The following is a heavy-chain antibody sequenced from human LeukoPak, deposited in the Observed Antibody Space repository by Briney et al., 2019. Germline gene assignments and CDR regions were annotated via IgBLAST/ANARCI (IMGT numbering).Heavy chain of an antibody. Sequence: GTSVKVSCKASGYTFTSYYMRWVRQAPGQGLEWMGIINPSGGSTSYAQKFQGRVTMTRDTSTSTVYMELSSLRSEDTAVYYCARDVEQQLLTNWFDPWGQGTLVTVSS. D-gene: IGHD6-13*01. CDR2: INPSGGST. V-gene: IGHV1-46*01. J-gene: IGHJ5*02. CDR3: ARDVEQQLLTNWFDP. CDR1: GYTFTSYY.